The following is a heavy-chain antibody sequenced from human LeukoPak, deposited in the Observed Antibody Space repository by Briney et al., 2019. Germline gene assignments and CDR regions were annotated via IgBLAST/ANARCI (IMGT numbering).Heavy chain of an antibody. D-gene: IGHD6-13*01. CDR1: GYTFTSYG. CDR2: INPSGGST. J-gene: IGHJ4*02. Sequence: GASVKVSCKASGYTFTSYGISWVRQAPGQGLEWMGIINPSGGSTSYAQKFQGRVTMTRDTSTSTVYMELSSLRSEDTAVYYCARDGGIRYSSSWYYFDYWGQGTLVTVSS. CDR3: ARDGGIRYSSSWYYFDY. V-gene: IGHV1-46*01.